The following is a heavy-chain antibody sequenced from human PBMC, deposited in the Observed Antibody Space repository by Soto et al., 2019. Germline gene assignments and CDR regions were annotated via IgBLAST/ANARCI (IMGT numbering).Heavy chain of an antibody. CDR1: GYTFTNFG. CDR3: AREVWGVDY. Sequence: ASVNVSCKASGYTFTNFGISWVRQAPGQGLEWMGWISAYNGNTNYAQNFQGRVTMTTDTSTSTAYMELRSLRSDDTAVYYCAREVWGVDYWGQGTLVTVS. V-gene: IGHV1-18*01. D-gene: IGHD2-8*01. CDR2: ISAYNGNT. J-gene: IGHJ4*02.